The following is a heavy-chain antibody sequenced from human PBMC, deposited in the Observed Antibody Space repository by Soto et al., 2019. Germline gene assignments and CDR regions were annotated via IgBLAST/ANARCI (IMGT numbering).Heavy chain of an antibody. V-gene: IGHV4-61*01. CDR3: ARVYDSSGYYWGYFDL. J-gene: IGHJ2*01. Sequence: QVQLQESGPGLVKPSETLSLTCTVSGGSVSSGSYYWTWIRQPPGKGLEWIGQIYYSGSTNYNPSLTSRVTLSVDTSKNQFSLKLSSVTAADTAVYYCARVYDSSGYYWGYFDLWGRGTLVTVSS. CDR2: IYYSGST. CDR1: GGSVSSGSYY. D-gene: IGHD3-22*01.